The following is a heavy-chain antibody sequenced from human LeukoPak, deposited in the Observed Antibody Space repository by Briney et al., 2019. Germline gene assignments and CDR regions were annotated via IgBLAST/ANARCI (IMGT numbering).Heavy chain of an antibody. CDR2: IKGDASEK. CDR3: ARQAGVT. CDR1: GFIINNYW. V-gene: IGHV3-7*01. D-gene: IGHD6-19*01. Sequence: PGGSLRLSCAVSGFIINNYWMTWYRQAPGKGLEGVAHIKGDASEKYYLDSVKGRFTISRDNAKNSLYLQMNSLRAEDTAVYYCARQAGVTWGQGTLATASS. J-gene: IGHJ5*02.